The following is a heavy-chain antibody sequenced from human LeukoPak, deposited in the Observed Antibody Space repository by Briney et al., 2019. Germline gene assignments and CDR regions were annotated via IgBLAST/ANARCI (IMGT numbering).Heavy chain of an antibody. CDR2: INPNSGGT. D-gene: IGHD3-10*01. V-gene: IGHV1-2*02. Sequence: ASVKVSCKASGYTFTGYYMHWVRQAPGQGLEWMGWINPNSGGTNYAQKFQGRVTVTRDTSISTAHMELSRLRSDDTAVYYCAVEPYYYGSGSYYSGPDLDYWGQGTLVTVSS. J-gene: IGHJ4*02. CDR3: AVEPYYYGSGSYYSGPDLDY. CDR1: GYTFTGYY.